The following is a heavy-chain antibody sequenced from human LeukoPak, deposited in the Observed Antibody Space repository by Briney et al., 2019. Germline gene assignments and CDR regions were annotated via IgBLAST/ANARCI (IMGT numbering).Heavy chain of an antibody. CDR2: INTSTGNP. CDR1: GYTFTSYA. D-gene: IGHD2-2*01. CDR3: ARDMEYQPLGVPNWFDP. Sequence: ASVKVSCKASGYTFTSYAMNWVRQAPGQGLEWMGWINTSTGNPTYAQSFTGRFVFSLDTSVSTAYLQISSLKAEDTAVYYCARDMEYQPLGVPNWFDPWGQGTLVTVSS. J-gene: IGHJ5*02. V-gene: IGHV7-4-1*02.